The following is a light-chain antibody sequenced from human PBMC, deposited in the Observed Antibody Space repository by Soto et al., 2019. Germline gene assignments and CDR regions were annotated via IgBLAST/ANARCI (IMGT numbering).Light chain of an antibody. J-gene: IGKJ2*01. Sequence: EIVMTQSPATLSVSPGESATLSCRASQSVNTNLAWYQQKPGRAPRLLIHGASTRATGIPARFSGSGSGTEFTLNISSLQVEDFAVYYCPPYNYWPPPNFGQGTKLEIK. V-gene: IGKV3-15*01. CDR2: GAS. CDR1: QSVNTN. CDR3: PPYNYWPPPN.